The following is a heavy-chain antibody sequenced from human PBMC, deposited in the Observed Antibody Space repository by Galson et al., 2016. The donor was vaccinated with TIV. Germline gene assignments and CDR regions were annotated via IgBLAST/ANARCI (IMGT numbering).Heavy chain of an antibody. V-gene: IGHV1-69*13. D-gene: IGHD5-18*01. J-gene: IGHJ6*02. Sequence: SVKVSCKASGGTFSTYVFSWLRQAPGQGLEWMGVINPIFGTANYAQTFQGRLTITADASTSSAYMELSSLRSEDTAVNYCAKDRNTALDTYSYYYGMDVWGQGTTVTVSS. CDR3: AKDRNTALDTYSYYYGMDV. CDR2: INPIFGTA. CDR1: GGTFSTYV.